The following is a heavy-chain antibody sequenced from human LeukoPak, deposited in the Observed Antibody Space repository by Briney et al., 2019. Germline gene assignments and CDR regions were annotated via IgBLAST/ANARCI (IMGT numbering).Heavy chain of an antibody. CDR3: SRGDDLSGDS. D-gene: IGHD2/OR15-2a*01. J-gene: IGHJ5*01. Sequence: GGSLRLSCAASGFTFRTYWMSWVRQAPGKGLEWVANIHPDGIEKYHVDSVKGRFTIFRDNARNLLYLQMSSLRADDTAVYYCSRGDDLSGDSWGQGTLVTVSS. CDR2: IHPDGIEK. V-gene: IGHV3-7*04. CDR1: GFTFRTYW.